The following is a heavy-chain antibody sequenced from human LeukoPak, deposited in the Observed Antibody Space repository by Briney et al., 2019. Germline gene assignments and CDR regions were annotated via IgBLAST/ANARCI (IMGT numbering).Heavy chain of an antibody. Sequence: SETLSLTCSVSDGSINRYYVGWLRQTPGKGLEWIGYMHCREYTLYNPSLKSRGTTSLDTSKNQFSLKLSSVTAAYTAVYYCARLGSYSDHWGQGTLVTVSS. CDR2: MHCREYT. V-gene: IGHV4-59*08. D-gene: IGHD1-26*01. CDR3: ARLGSYSDH. J-gene: IGHJ5*02. CDR1: DGSINRYY.